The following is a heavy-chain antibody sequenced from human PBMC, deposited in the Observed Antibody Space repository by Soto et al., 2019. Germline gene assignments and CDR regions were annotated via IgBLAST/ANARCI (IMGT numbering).Heavy chain of an antibody. V-gene: IGHV3-21*01. J-gene: IGHJ4*02. D-gene: IGHD3-22*01. CDR1: GFTFSSYA. Sequence: GGSLRLSCAASGFTFSSYAMSWVRQAPGKGLEWVSSISSSSSYIYYADSVKGRFTISRDNAKNSLYLQMNSLRAEDTAVYYCARIPPYYYYDSSGYNFWGQGTLVTVSS. CDR3: ARIPPYYYYDSSGYNF. CDR2: ISSSSSYI.